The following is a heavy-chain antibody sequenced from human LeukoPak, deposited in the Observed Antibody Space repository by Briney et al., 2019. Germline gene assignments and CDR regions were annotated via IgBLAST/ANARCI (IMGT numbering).Heavy chain of an antibody. D-gene: IGHD3-22*01. V-gene: IGHV4-34*01. J-gene: IGHJ4*02. CDR2: INHSGST. CDR1: GGSFSGYY. Sequence: PSETLSLTCAVYGGSFSGYYWSWIRQPPGKGLEWIGEINHSGSTNYNPSLKSRVTISVDTSKNQFSLKLSSVTAADTAVYYCARISSSGYYSPPRFDYWGQGTLVTVSS. CDR3: ARISSSGYYSPPRFDY.